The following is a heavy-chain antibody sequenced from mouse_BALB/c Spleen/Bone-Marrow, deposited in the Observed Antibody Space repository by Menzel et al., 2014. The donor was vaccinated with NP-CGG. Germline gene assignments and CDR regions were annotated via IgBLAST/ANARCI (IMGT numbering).Heavy chain of an antibody. D-gene: IGHD3-2*02. J-gene: IGHJ2*01. CDR2: ISSGSSTI. Sequence: EVNLVESGGGLVQPGGSRKLSCAASGFTFSSFGMYWVRQAPEKGLEWVAYISSGSSTIYYADTLKGRFTISRDNPKNTLFLQMTSLRSGDTAMYYCARSRLRGYYFDYWGQGTTLTVSS. CDR1: GFTFSSFG. V-gene: IGHV5-17*02. CDR3: ARSRLRGYYFDY.